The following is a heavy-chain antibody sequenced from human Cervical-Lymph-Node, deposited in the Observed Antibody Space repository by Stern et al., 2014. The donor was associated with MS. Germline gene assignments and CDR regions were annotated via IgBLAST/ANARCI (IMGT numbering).Heavy chain of an antibody. CDR1: GDSISSYTHY. CDR2: VYYSGAT. D-gene: IGHD2-8*02. Sequence: VQLVESGPGLVKPSETLSLTCAVSGDSISSYTHYWAWIRQPPGKGLEWIGSVYYSGATYYKPSLKSPVTLSVDTSKNHFPLGLNSVTAADTAVYYCAKHACTGAACPFDLWGQGTLVTVSS. CDR3: AKHACTGAACPFDL. J-gene: IGHJ4*02. V-gene: IGHV4-39*01.